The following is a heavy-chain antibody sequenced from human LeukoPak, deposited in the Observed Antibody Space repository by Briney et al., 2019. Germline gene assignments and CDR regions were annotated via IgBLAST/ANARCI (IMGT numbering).Heavy chain of an antibody. CDR2: IYSGGST. CDR1: GFTVSSNY. J-gene: IGHJ4*02. Sequence: PGRSLRLSCAASGFTVSSNYMSWVRQAPGKGLEWVSVIYSGGSTYYADSVKGRFTISRDNSKNALYLQMNSLRAEDTAVYYCAKDPEMQLVGSWLDYWGQGTLVTVSS. V-gene: IGHV3-66*01. CDR3: AKDPEMQLVGSWLDY. D-gene: IGHD6-13*01.